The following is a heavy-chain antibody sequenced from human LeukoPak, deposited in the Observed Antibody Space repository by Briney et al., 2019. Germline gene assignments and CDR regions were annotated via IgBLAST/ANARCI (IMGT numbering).Heavy chain of an antibody. CDR1: GGSISSYY. J-gene: IGHJ5*02. CDR2: IYYSGST. V-gene: IGHV4-59*12. Sequence: KPSETLSLTCTVSGGSISSYYWSWIRQPPGKGLEWIGYIYYSGSTNYNPSLKSRVTISVDTSKNQFSLKLSSVTAADTAVYYCARALFESVVVAASWFDPWGQGTLVTVSS. D-gene: IGHD2-15*01. CDR3: ARALFESVVVAASWFDP.